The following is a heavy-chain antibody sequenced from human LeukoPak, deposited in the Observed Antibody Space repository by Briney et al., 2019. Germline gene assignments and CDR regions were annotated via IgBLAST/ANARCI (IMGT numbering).Heavy chain of an antibody. CDR3: AKGYSGYDWSLVDY. CDR2: ISYDGSNK. D-gene: IGHD5-12*01. V-gene: IGHV3-30*18. Sequence: PGGSLRLSCAASGFTFSSYGMHWVRQAPGKGLEWVAVISYDGSNKYYADSVKGRFTISRDNSKNTLYLQMNSLRAEDTAVYYCAKGYSGYDWSLVDYWGQEPWSPSPQ. CDR1: GFTFSSYG. J-gene: IGHJ4*01.